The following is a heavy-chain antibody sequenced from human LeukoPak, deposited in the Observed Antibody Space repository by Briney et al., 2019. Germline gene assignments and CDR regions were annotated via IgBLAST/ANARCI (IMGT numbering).Heavy chain of an antibody. V-gene: IGHV4-59*08. D-gene: IGHD4-17*01. CDR1: GGSISSYY. J-gene: IGHJ6*02. CDR3: ARLDGDYRLYYYYGMDV. Sequence: SETLSLTCTVSGGSISSYYWSWIRQPPGKGLEWIGYIYYSGVTSYNPSLKSRVAISIDTSKNQFSLKLSSVTAADTAVYYCARLDGDYRLYYYYGMDVWGQGTTVTVSS. CDR2: IYYSGVT.